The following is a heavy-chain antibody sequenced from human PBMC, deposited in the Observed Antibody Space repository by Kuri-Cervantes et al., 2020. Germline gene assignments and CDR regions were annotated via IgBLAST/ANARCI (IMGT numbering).Heavy chain of an antibody. D-gene: IGHD6-13*01. V-gene: IGHV4-30-4*02. J-gene: IGHJ5*02. CDR3: ASTVAAAGQNWFDP. Sequence: SETLSLTCTVSRGSISSGDYYWSWIRQSPGKGLEWIGYIDYSGSTYYNPSLKSRVTISVDTSKNQFSLKLSSVTAADTAVYYCASTVAAAGQNWFDPWGQGTLVTVSS. CDR2: IDYSGST. CDR1: RGSISSGDYY.